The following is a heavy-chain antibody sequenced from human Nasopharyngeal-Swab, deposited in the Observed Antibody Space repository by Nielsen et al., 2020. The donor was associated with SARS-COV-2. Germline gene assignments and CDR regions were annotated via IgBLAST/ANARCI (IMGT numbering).Heavy chain of an antibody. D-gene: IGHD4-17*01. CDR3: AKGVGYGDTGCFDE. J-gene: IGHJ4*02. CDR2: ISGSGGNT. V-gene: IGHV3-23*01. Sequence: GESLKISCVASGFTYSTYAMNWVRQAPGKGPEWVSGISGSGGNTYYADSVKGRFTISRDNSMKTLYLQMNSLRVEDTAVYYCAKGVGYGDTGCFDEWGQGTLVSASS. CDR1: GFTYSTYA.